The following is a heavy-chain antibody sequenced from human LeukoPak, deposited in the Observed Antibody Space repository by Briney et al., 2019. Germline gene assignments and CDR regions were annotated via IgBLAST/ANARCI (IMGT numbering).Heavy chain of an antibody. CDR2: ISSNGGST. D-gene: IGHD3-22*01. CDR1: RFTFSDYS. V-gene: IGHV3-64*01. CDR3: ARVRRTYYYDSSGYYSPGAVWEALDY. J-gene: IGHJ4*02. Sequence: GGSLRLSCAASRFTFSDYSMNWVRQAPGKGLEYVSAISSNGGSTYYANSVKGRFTISRDNSKNTLYLQMGSLRAEDMAVYYCARVRRTYYYDSSGYYSPGAVWEALDYWGQGTLVTVSS.